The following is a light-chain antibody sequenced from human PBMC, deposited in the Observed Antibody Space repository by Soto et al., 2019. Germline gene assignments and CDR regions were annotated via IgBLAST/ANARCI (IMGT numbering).Light chain of an antibody. CDR1: QSVYNN. V-gene: IGKV3-15*01. CDR2: GAS. Sequence: EIVVTQSQATLLVSPGEGAAXSCRASQSVYNNLAWYQQKPGQAPRLLIYGASTRATRIPARFSGSGSGTEFTLTISRLEPEDFAVYYCQQYGISPWTFGQGTKVDIK. J-gene: IGKJ1*01. CDR3: QQYGISPWT.